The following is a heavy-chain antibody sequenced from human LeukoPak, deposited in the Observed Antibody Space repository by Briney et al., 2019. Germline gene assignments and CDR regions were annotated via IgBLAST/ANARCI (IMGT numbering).Heavy chain of an antibody. CDR3: ARDNSGSYFDVFDI. CDR1: GFTVSSNY. V-gene: IGHV3-66*01. CDR2: IYSGGST. Sequence: PGGSLRLSCAASGFTVSSNYMSWVRQAPGKGLEWVSVIYSGGSTYYADSVKGRFTISRDNSKNTLYLQMNSLRAEDTAVYYCARDNSGSYFDVFDIWGQGTMVTVSS. D-gene: IGHD1-26*01. J-gene: IGHJ3*02.